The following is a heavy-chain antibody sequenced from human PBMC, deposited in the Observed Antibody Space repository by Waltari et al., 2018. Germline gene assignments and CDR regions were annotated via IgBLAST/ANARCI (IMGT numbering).Heavy chain of an antibody. V-gene: IGHV3-23*01. CDR1: GFTFSDYA. CDR2: ISNSDDTT. Sequence: EMHLLESGGSLAQPGESLRLSCAASGFTFSDYAMAWVRQAPGKWLEWVSTISNSDDTTYYAESVKGRFTISRDNSKSTLFLQMNSLRADDTAIYYCAKELERKPYYYYGWDVWGQGTTVTVSS. J-gene: IGHJ6*02. CDR3: AKELERKPYYYYGWDV. D-gene: IGHD1-1*01.